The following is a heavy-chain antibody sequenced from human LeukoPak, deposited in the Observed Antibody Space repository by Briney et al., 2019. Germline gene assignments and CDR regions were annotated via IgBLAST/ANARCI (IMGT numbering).Heavy chain of an antibody. D-gene: IGHD6-19*01. V-gene: IGHV3-23*01. J-gene: IGHJ5*01. CDR1: GFAFSFYA. CDR2: INANSGTT. Sequence: GGSLRLSCAASGFAFSFYAMSWLRQPPGKGLEWVSTINANSGTTSYAASARGRFTISRDNSKNTLYLQVNTLRADDTAPYYCAKPISGGLAVTADWFHPWGQGTLVVVSS. CDR3: AKPISGGLAVTADWFHP.